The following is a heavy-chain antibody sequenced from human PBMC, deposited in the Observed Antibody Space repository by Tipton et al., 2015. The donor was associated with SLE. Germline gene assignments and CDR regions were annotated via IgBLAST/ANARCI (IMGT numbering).Heavy chain of an antibody. D-gene: IGHD1-26*01. CDR2: IYYSGST. J-gene: IGHJ3*02. V-gene: IGHV4-31*11. CDR3: ARGLPIVRATTAFDI. Sequence: TLSLTCAVSGGSISSGGYYWSWIRQHPGKGLEWIGYIYYSGSTYYNPSLKSRVTISVDTSKNQFSLKLSSVTAADTAVYYCARGLPIVRATTAFDIWGQGTMVTVSS. CDR1: GGSISSGGYY.